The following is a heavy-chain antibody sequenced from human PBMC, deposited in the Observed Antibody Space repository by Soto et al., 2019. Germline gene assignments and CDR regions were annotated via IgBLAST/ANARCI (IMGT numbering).Heavy chain of an antibody. CDR3: ARDSSGWLDP. Sequence: SETLSLTCTVSGGSMSNFYWNWFRQPPGKGLEWIGYIHYSGTTDYNPSLKRRVTMSVDTSKTQFSLKLSSVTAADTAVYYCARDSSGWLDPWGQGTLVTVSS. J-gene: IGHJ5*02. D-gene: IGHD3-10*01. CDR2: IHYSGTT. V-gene: IGHV4-59*01. CDR1: GGSMSNFY.